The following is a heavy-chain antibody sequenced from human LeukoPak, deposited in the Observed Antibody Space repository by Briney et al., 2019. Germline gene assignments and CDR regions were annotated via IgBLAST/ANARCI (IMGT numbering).Heavy chain of an antibody. J-gene: IGHJ5*02. CDR2: IKSDGSTT. D-gene: IGHD6-19*01. CDR1: RFTFSTYW. V-gene: IGHV3-74*01. CDR3: ARELAVGGTWFDP. Sequence: QSGGSLRLSCAASRFTFSTYWMHWVRQAPGKGLVWVSRIKSDGSTTNYADSVKGRFTISRDNAKNTLYLQMNSLRAEDTAVYYCARELAVGGTWFDPWGQGTLVTVSS.